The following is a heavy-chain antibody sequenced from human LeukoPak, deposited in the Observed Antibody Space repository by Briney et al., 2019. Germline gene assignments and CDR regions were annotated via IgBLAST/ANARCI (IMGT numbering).Heavy chain of an antibody. D-gene: IGHD2-15*01. CDR3: ARVSGIHSRGYSDY. Sequence: ASVKVSCKASGYTFTGYYMHWVRQAPGQGLEWMGWINPNSGGTNYAQKFQGRVTMTRDTSISTAYMELSRLRSDDTAVYYCARVSGIHSRGYSDYWGQGTLVTVSS. J-gene: IGHJ4*02. V-gene: IGHV1-2*02. CDR1: GYTFTGYY. CDR2: INPNSGGT.